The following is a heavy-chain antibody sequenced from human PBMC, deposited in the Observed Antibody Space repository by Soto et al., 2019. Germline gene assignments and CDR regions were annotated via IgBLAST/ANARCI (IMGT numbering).Heavy chain of an antibody. D-gene: IGHD3-10*01. V-gene: IGHV4-59*08. CDR1: GGSISSDY. CDR3: ARHDRSRSTAY. CDR2: IHSGST. J-gene: IGHJ4*02. Sequence: SETLSLTCTVSGGSISSDYWNWIRQPPGKGLEWIGYIHSGSTTYSASLRSRVTISVDTSKNQFSLKLSSVTAADTAVYFCARHDRSRSTAYWGQGTLVTVSS.